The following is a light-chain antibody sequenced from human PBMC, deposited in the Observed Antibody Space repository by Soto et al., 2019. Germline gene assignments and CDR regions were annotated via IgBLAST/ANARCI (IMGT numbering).Light chain of an antibody. CDR1: SGHSSYA. CDR3: KTWGTGIVV. J-gene: IGLJ2*01. V-gene: IGLV4-69*01. CDR2: LNSDGSH. Sequence: QPVLTQSPSASASLGASVKLTCTPSSGHSSYAIAWHQQQPEKGPRYLMNLNSDGSHSKGDGIPDRFSGSSSGAERYLTISSLQSEDEADYYCKTWGTGIVVFGGGTKLTVL.